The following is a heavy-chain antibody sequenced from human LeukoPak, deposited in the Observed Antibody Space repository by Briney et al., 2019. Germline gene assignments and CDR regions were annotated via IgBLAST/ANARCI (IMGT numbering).Heavy chain of an antibody. CDR1: GGTLSSYA. CDR3: ARLRVYSSPNWFDP. CDR2: IIPIFGTA. Sequence: GASVKVSCKASGGTLSSYAISWVRQAPGQGLEWMGGIIPIFGTANYAQKFQGRVTITTDESTSTAYMELSSLRSEDTAVYYCARLRVYSSPNWFDPWGQGTLVTVSS. V-gene: IGHV1-69*05. J-gene: IGHJ5*02. D-gene: IGHD6-13*01.